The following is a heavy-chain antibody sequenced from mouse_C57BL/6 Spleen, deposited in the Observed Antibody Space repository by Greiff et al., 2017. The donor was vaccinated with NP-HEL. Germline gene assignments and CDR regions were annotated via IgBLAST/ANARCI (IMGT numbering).Heavy chain of an antibody. CDR1: GYTFTSYG. J-gene: IGHJ1*03. CDR2: IYPRSGNT. D-gene: IGHD1-1*01. CDR3: ARSLLRRYFDV. Sequence: VQLQQSGAELARPGASVKLSCKASGYTFTSYGISWVKQRTGQGLEWIGEIYPRSGNTYYNEKFKGKATLPADKSSSTAYMELRSLTSEDSAVYFCARSLLRRYFDVWGTGTTVTVSS. V-gene: IGHV1-81*01.